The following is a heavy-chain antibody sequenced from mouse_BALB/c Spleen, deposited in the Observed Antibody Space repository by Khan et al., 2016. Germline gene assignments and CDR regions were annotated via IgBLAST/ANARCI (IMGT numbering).Heavy chain of an antibody. Sequence: QIQLVQSGPELKKPGETVKISCKASGYTFTNYGMNWVRQAPGKGLRWMGWMNPYTGEPTYTDDFKGRFAFSLETSASTAYLQINNLKNEDTATYFCARSTYYGYYYAMDYWGQGTSVTVSS. J-gene: IGHJ4*01. CDR1: GYTFTNYG. V-gene: IGHV9-3-1*01. CDR2: MNPYTGEP. D-gene: IGHD1-2*01. CDR3: ARSTYYGYYYAMDY.